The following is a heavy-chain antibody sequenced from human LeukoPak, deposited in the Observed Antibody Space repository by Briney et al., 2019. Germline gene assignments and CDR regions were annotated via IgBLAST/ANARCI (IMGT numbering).Heavy chain of an antibody. CDR3: AKRMGVGYQPFNWFDP. V-gene: IGHV3-23*01. CDR1: GFTFSSYA. D-gene: IGHD2-2*01. Sequence: PGGSLRLSCAASGFTFSSYAMSWVRQAPGKGLEWVSAFSGSGGSTYYADSVKGRFTISRDNSKNTLYLQMNSLRAEDTAVYYCAKRMGVGYQPFNWFDPWGQGTLVTVSS. CDR2: FSGSGGST. J-gene: IGHJ5*02.